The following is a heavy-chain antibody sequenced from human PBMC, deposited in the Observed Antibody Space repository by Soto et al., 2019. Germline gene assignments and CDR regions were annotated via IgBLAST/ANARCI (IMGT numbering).Heavy chain of an antibody. V-gene: IGHV3-66*01. J-gene: IGHJ1*01. Sequence: GGSLRLSCAASGFTVSSNYMSWVRQAPGKGLEWVSVIYSGGGTYYADSVKGRFTISRDNSKNTLYLQMNSLRAEDTAVYYCARGGDYVFYFQHWGQGTLVTVSS. CDR1: GFTVSSNY. CDR3: ARGGDYVFYFQH. CDR2: IYSGGGT. D-gene: IGHD4-17*01.